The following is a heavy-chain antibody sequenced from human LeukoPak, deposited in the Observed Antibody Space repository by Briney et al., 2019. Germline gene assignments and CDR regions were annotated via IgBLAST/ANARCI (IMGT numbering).Heavy chain of an antibody. CDR2: ISAYNGNT. V-gene: IGHV1-18*01. J-gene: IGHJ6*03. D-gene: IGHD3-3*01. CDR3: ARRLLDYDFWSGYYYYYYYMDV. Sequence: GASVKVSCKASGYTFTSYGISWVRQAPGQGLEWMGWISAYNGNTNYAQKLQGRVTMTTDTSTSTAYMELSSLRSEDTAVYYCARRLLDYDFWSGYYYYYYYMDVWGKGTTVTVSS. CDR1: GYTFTSYG.